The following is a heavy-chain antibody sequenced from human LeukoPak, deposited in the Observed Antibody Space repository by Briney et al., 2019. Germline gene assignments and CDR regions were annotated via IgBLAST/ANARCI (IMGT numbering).Heavy chain of an antibody. V-gene: IGHV4-4*07. J-gene: IGHJ4*02. Sequence: SETLSLTCTVSGGSISNYYWSWIRQPAGKRLEWLGRIYSSGSTNYNPSLESRVTVSVDTSKNQFSLKLSSVTAADTAVYYCAREHMVRGVINRWGQGALVTVSP. D-gene: IGHD3-10*01. CDR3: AREHMVRGVINR. CDR2: IYSSGST. CDR1: GGSISNYY.